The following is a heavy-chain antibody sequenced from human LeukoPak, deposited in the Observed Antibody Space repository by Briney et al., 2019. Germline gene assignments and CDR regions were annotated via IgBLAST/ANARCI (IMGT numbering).Heavy chain of an antibody. V-gene: IGHV4-39*01. D-gene: IGHD3-22*01. CDR1: GGSISSSSYY. J-gene: IGHJ3*02. Sequence: SETLSLTYTVSGGSISSSSYYWGWIRQPPGKGLEWIGSIYYSGSTHYNPSLKSRVTISVDTSKNQFSLKLSSVTAADTAVYYCARHRLYYYASSGRGVADAFDIWGQGTMVTVSS. CDR3: ARHRLYYYASSGRGVADAFDI. CDR2: IYYSGST.